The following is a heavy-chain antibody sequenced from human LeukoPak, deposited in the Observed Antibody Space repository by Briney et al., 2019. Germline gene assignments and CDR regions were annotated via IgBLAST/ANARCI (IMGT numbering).Heavy chain of an antibody. CDR1: GGSLSSSSYY. D-gene: IGHD6-25*01. Sequence: SETLSLTCTVSGGSLSSSSYYWVWIRQPPGKGPEWIGTFYYSGNTYYSPSLKSRVTISVDTSKNQFSLKLRSVTAADTAVYYCARRPFSGWVGFDYWGQGTPVTVSS. CDR3: ARRPFSGWVGFDY. V-gene: IGHV4-39*01. J-gene: IGHJ4*02. CDR2: FYYSGNT.